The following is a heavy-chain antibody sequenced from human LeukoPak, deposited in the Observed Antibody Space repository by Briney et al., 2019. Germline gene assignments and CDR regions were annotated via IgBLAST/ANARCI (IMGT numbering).Heavy chain of an antibody. J-gene: IGHJ4*02. Sequence: GGSLRLSCAASGFTFSTYWMHWVRQGPGKGLVWVSRINNDGSSTNYADSVKGRFTISRDNAKNTLYLQVNSLRAEDTAVYYCARDLVARSFDYWGQGTLVTVSS. D-gene: IGHD6-6*01. CDR2: INNDGSST. CDR1: GFTFSTYW. V-gene: IGHV3-74*01. CDR3: ARDLVARSFDY.